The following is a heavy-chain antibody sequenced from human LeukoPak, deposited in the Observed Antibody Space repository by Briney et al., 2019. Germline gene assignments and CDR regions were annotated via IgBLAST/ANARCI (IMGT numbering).Heavy chain of an antibody. Sequence: ASAKVSCKASGGTFSSYAISWVRQAPGQGLEWMGRIIPILGIANYAQKFQSRVTITADKSTSTAYMELSSLRSEDTAVYYCARERYSSGWYVWGQGTTVTVSS. V-gene: IGHV1-69*04. CDR1: GGTFSSYA. J-gene: IGHJ6*02. D-gene: IGHD6-19*01. CDR3: ARERYSSGWYV. CDR2: IIPILGIA.